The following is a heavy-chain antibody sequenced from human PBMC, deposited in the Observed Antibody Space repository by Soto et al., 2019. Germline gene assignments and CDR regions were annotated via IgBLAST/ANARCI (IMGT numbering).Heavy chain of an antibody. CDR3: ARDGSSTANWIDP. CDR1: GGSLIIGGFY. V-gene: IGHV4-31*03. D-gene: IGHD2-15*01. J-gene: IGHJ5*01. Sequence: SETLILTCTVSGGSLIIGGFYWSWLRQRPGKGLEWIGYVYFTWTTYYNTSLKSRVTISADTSKDQFSLQLRSVTDADTGVYYCARDGSSTANWIDPWGQGTLVAVS. CDR2: VYFTWTT.